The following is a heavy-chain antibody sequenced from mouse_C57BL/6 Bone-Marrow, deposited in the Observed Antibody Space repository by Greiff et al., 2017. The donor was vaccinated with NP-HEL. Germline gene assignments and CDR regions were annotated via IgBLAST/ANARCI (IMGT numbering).Heavy chain of an antibody. J-gene: IGHJ4*01. D-gene: IGHD2-2*01. CDR1: GYSITSGYY. V-gene: IGHV3-6*01. Sequence: EVQLQQSGPGLVKPSQSLSLTCSVTGYSITSGYYWNWIRQFPGNKLEWMGYISYDGSNNYNQSLKNRISITRDTSKNQFFLKLNSVTTEDAATYSCARGGWLRPMDYWGRGTSVTVSA. CDR3: ARGGWLRPMDY. CDR2: ISYDGSN.